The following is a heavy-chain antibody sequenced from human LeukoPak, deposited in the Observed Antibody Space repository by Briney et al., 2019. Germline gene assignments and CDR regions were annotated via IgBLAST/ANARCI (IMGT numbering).Heavy chain of an antibody. J-gene: IGHJ6*02. CDR1: GYTFTSYA. V-gene: IGHV7-4-1*02. CDR2: INTNTGKP. D-gene: IGHD4-17*01. CDR3: ARDTVPGTYYYYYGMDV. Sequence: ALVKVSCKASGYTFTSYAMNWVRQAPGQGLEWMGWINTNTGKPTYAQGFTGRSVFSLDTSVSTAYLQTSSLKAEDTAVYYCARDTVPGTYYYYYGMDVWGQGTTVTVSS.